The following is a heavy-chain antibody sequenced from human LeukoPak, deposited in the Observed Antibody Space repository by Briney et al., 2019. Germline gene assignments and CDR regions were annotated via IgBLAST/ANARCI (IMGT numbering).Heavy chain of an antibody. V-gene: IGHV1-46*01. CDR2: INPSVGST. Sequence: ASVKVSCKASGDTFTSYYMHCGRQAPRQGLEWVGIINPSVGSTSYAQKFQGRVTMTSDTSTSTVYMELSSLRSEDTAVYYCARVPQNSASYYGGYYYYGMDAWGQGTTVTVSS. J-gene: IGHJ6*02. D-gene: IGHD1-26*01. CDR3: ARVPQNSASYYGGYYYYGMDA. CDR1: GDTFTSYY.